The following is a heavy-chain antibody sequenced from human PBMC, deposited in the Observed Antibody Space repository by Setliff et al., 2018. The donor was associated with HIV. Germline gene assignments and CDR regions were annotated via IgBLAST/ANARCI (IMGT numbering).Heavy chain of an antibody. J-gene: IGHJ3*02. CDR3: ARAGGFCNAATCLRGYDAFDI. CDR1: GYFFNNYG. D-gene: IGHD2-15*01. CDR2: ISGFNGNT. Sequence: PSVKVSCKASGYFFNNYGIAWVRQAPGQGLEWMGWISGFNGNTNYAQILQGRVTVTTDTSTSTAYMELRSLRSDDTAVYYCARAGGFCNAATCLRGYDAFDIWGQGTTVTVSS. V-gene: IGHV1-18*01.